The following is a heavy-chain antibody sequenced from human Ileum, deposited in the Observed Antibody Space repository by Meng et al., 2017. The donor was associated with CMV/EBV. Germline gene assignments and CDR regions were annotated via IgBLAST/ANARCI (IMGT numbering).Heavy chain of an antibody. CDR2: INEDGREA. V-gene: IGHV3-7*04. D-gene: IGHD7-27*01. CDR3: MRAHPLGT. J-gene: IGHJ4*02. CDR1: EFTLSKFW. Sequence: LRLSCVVSEFTLSKFWMTWVRQTPGKGLEWVANINEDGREAYYGDSVKGRFTISRDNAKNSLYLQMNTLRVEDTAVYYCMRAHPLGTWGQGTLVTVSS.